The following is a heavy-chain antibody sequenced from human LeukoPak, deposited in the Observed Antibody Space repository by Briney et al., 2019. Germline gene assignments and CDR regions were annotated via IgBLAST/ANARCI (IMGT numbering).Heavy chain of an antibody. CDR1: GFTFSSYA. D-gene: IGHD5-24*01. V-gene: IGHV3-30*04. J-gene: IGHJ6*02. Sequence: GGSLRLSCAASGFTFSSYAMHWVRQAPGKGLGWVAVISYGGSNKCYADSVKGRFTISRDNSKNTLYLQMNSLRAEDTAVYYCAREEMATIFYYYYYGMDVWGQGTTVTVSS. CDR2: ISYGGSNK. CDR3: AREEMATIFYYYYYGMDV.